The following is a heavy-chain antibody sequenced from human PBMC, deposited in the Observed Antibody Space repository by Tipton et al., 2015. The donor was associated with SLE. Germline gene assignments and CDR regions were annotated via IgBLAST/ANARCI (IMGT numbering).Heavy chain of an antibody. Sequence: GLVKPSETLSLICSVSGGSVGTDHWIWIRQPPGKGLEWIGHTYDSGRISYNPALESRLTISIDTSKNQFSLKVTSVTAADTAMYYCTRGSPGKSGRDYKDYHYGMDVWGQGTTVTVSS. CDR3: TRGSPGKSGRDYKDYHYGMDV. CDR2: TYDSGRI. CDR1: GGSVGTDH. D-gene: IGHD4-17*01. V-gene: IGHV4-59*02. J-gene: IGHJ6*02.